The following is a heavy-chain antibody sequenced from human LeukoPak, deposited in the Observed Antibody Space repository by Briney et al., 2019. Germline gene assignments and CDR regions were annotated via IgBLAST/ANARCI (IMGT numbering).Heavy chain of an antibody. Sequence: ASVKVSCKASGYTFTGYYMHWVRQAPGQGLEWMGWINPDSGGTNLAQKFQGRVTMTRDSSISTAYMELSRLTSDDTAVYYCASGGSLDNWYVGYLDYWGQGTLVTVSS. D-gene: IGHD1-26*01. CDR2: INPDSGGT. V-gene: IGHV1-2*02. CDR3: ASGGSLDNWYVGYLDY. CDR1: GYTFTGYY. J-gene: IGHJ4*02.